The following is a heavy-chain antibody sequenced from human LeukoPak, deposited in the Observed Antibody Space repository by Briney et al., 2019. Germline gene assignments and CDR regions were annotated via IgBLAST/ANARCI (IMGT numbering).Heavy chain of an antibody. V-gene: IGHV3-48*03. J-gene: IGHJ3*02. CDR1: GFTFSSYE. D-gene: IGHD3-16*01. CDR2: ISGSGTTI. CDR3: ARDGLSTFGTTLPFDI. Sequence: GGSLRLSCAASGFTFSSYEMNWVRQAPGMGLEWVSYISGSGTTIYYADSVKGRFAISRDNAKNSLYLQMNSLRVEDTAVYYCARDGLSTFGTTLPFDIWGQGTMVTVSS.